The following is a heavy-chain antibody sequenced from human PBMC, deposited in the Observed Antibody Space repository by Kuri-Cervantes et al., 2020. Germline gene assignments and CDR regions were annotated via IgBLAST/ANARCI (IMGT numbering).Heavy chain of an antibody. CDR3: ARHNMVGATKQFYYYYYGLDV. D-gene: IGHD1-26*01. Sequence: GESLKISCAASGFNFDDYGMSWVRQAPGKGLEWVSGINWNGGSTGYADSVKGRFTISRDNAKNSLYLQMNSLRAEDTAVYYCARHNMVGATKQFYYYYYGLDVWGQGTTVTVSS. J-gene: IGHJ6*02. CDR1: GFNFDDYG. V-gene: IGHV3-20*04. CDR2: INWNGGST.